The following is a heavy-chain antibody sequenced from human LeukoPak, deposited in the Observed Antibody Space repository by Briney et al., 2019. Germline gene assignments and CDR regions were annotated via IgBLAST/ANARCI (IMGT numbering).Heavy chain of an antibody. V-gene: IGHV4-34*01. J-gene: IGHJ4*02. CDR1: GGSFSGYY. CDR2: INHSGST. Sequence: PSETLSLTCAVYGGSFSGYYWSWIRQPPGKGLEWIGEINHSGSTNYNPSLKSRVTISVDTSKNQFSLKLSSVTAADTAVYYCARGYCGSTSCYSYFDYWGQGTLVTVSS. D-gene: IGHD2-2*01. CDR3: ARGYCGSTSCYSYFDY.